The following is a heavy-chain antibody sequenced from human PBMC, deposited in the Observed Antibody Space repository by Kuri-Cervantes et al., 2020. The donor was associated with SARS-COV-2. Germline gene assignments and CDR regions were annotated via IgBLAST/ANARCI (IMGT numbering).Heavy chain of an antibody. V-gene: IGHV3-7*01. J-gene: IGHJ3*02. CDR1: GFTFSSYW. D-gene: IGHD6-6*01. Sequence: GRSLEISCAASGFTFSSYWMSWVRQAPGKGLEWVANIKQDGSEKYYVDSVKGRFTISRDNAKNSLYLQMNSLRAEDTAVYYCARDGGGYSSSSVVAFDIWGQGTMVTVSS. CDR2: IKQDGSEK. CDR3: ARDGGGYSSSSVVAFDI.